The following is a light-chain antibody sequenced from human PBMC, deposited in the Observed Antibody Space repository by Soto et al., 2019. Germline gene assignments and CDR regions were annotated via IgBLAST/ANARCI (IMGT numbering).Light chain of an antibody. Sequence: EIVLTQSPATLSLSPGERATLYFRASQSVSNNYLAWYQQKPGQAPRLLIYDASSRATGIPDRFSGGGSGTDFTLTISRLEPEDFAVYYCQQFSSYPLTFGGGTKVDIK. CDR2: DAS. J-gene: IGKJ4*01. CDR1: QSVSNNY. CDR3: QQFSSYPLT. V-gene: IGKV3-20*01.